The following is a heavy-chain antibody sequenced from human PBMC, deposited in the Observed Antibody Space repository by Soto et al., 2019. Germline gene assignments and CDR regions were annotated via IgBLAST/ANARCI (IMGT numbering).Heavy chain of an antibody. CDR1: GGSISSSSYY. V-gene: IGHV4-39*01. Sequence: XETLSLTFIVSGGSISSSSYYCGLIRQPPGKGLEWIGSIYYSGSTYYNPSLKSRVTISVDTSKNQFSLKLSSVTAADTAVFYCARHRARNWFDPWGQGTLVTVSS. CDR3: ARHRARNWFDP. D-gene: IGHD6-6*01. J-gene: IGHJ5*02. CDR2: IYYSGST.